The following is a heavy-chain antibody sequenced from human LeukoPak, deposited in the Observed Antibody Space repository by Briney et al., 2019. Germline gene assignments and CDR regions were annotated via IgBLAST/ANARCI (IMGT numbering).Heavy chain of an antibody. V-gene: IGHV4-34*01. CDR3: ARRRGYCSSTSCYGLYYGMDV. D-gene: IGHD2-2*01. CDR2: INYSGST. J-gene: IGHJ6*02. CDR1: GGSFSGYY. Sequence: PSETLSLTCAVYGGSFSGYYWSWIRQPPGKGLEWIGEINYSGSTNYNPSLKSRVTISVDTSKNQFSLKLSSVTAADTAVYYCARRRGYCSSTSCYGLYYGMDVWGQGTTVTVSS.